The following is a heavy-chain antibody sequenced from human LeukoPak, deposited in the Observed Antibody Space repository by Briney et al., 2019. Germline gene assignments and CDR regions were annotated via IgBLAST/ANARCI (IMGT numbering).Heavy chain of an antibody. V-gene: IGHV4-61*09. CDR3: ARGGTHYFDSSGYYYFDY. CDR1: GGSISSGSYY. CDR2: IYSSGST. J-gene: IGHJ4*02. Sequence: ASETLSLTCTVSGGSISSGSYYWSWIRQPAGKGLEWIGHIYSSGSTNYNPSLKSRVTISLDASKNQFSLKLSSVTAADTAVYYCARGGTHYFDSSGYYYFDYWGQGTLVTVSS. D-gene: IGHD3-22*01.